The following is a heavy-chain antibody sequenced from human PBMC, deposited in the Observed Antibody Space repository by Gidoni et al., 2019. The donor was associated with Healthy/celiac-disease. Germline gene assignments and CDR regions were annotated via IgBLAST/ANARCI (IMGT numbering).Heavy chain of an antibody. CDR1: GFTFRSYS. CDR3: ARDGLYSGYDPLGY. D-gene: IGHD5-12*01. J-gene: IGHJ4*02. CDR2: ISSSSSYI. Sequence: EVQLVESGGGLVKPGGSLRLSCAASGFTFRSYSMNWVRQAPGKGLEWVSSISSSSSYIYYADSVKGRFTISRDNAKNSLYLQMNSLRAEDTAVYYCARDGLYSGYDPLGYWGQGTLVTVSS. V-gene: IGHV3-21*01.